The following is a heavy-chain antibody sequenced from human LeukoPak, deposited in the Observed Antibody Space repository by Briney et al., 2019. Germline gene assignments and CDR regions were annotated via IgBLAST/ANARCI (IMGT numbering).Heavy chain of an antibody. D-gene: IGHD6-19*01. CDR2: IKQDGSEK. J-gene: IGHJ3*02. CDR1: GFTFSSYW. Sequence: GGSLRLSCAASGFTFSSYWMSWVRQAPGKGLEWVANIKQDGSEKYYVDSVKGRFTISRDNAKNSLYLQMNSLRAEDTAVYYCARRRSSGWSRREAFDIWGQGTMVTVSS. CDR3: ARRRSSGWSRREAFDI. V-gene: IGHV3-7*01.